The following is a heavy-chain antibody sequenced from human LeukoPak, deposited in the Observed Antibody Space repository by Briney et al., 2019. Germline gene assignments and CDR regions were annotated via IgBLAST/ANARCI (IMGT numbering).Heavy chain of an antibody. V-gene: IGHV1-18*01. Sequence: ASVKVSCKASGYTFSSYGISWVRRAPGQGLEWMGWISASNGNTNYRQKLQGRVTLTTDTSTSTAYMDLRSLRSDDTAIYYCARDSPDGSGTYYNDSPDYWGQGTLVTVSS. CDR2: ISASNGNT. CDR3: ARDSPDGSGTYYNDSPDY. CDR1: GYTFSSYG. J-gene: IGHJ4*02. D-gene: IGHD3-10*01.